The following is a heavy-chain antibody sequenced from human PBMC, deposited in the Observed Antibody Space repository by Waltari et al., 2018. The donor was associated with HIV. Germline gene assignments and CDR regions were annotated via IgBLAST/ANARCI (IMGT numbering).Heavy chain of an antibody. CDR1: GFTFGSYG. D-gene: IGHD6-6*01. CDR3: ARDKAPYSSSSAVDY. CDR2: INYDGSNK. Sequence: VQLMESGGGVVQPGKSLRLSCATSGFTFGSYGILWVRQAPGKGLEWVAVINYDGSNKFYAESVKGRFLISRDNSKNTLFLQMNSLRDEDTGLYYCARDKAPYSSSSAVDYWGQGTLVTVS. J-gene: IGHJ4*02. V-gene: IGHV3-33*01.